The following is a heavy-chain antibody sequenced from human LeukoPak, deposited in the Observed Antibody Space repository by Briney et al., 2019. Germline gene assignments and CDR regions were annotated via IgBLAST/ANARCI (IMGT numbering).Heavy chain of an antibody. J-gene: IGHJ5*02. V-gene: IGHV4-31*03. Sequence: PSQTLSLTCTVSGGSISSGGYYWSWIRQHPGKGLEWIGYIYYSGSTNYNPSLKSRVTISVDTSKNQFSLKLSSVTAADTAVYYCARLAAYGSGSLNWFDPWGQGTLVTVSS. CDR2: IYYSGST. D-gene: IGHD3-10*01. CDR3: ARLAAYGSGSLNWFDP. CDR1: GGSISSGGYY.